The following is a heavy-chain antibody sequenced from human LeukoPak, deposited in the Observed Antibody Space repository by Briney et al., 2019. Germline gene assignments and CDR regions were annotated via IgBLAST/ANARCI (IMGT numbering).Heavy chain of an antibody. CDR2: ISGSGGST. Sequence: GGSLRLSCAASGFTFSSYAMRWVRQAPGKGLEWVSAISGSGGSTYYADSVKGRFTISRDNSKNTLYLQMNSLRAEDTAVYYCAKFRGDYYYYYYYMDVWGKGTTVTVSS. V-gene: IGHV3-23*01. D-gene: IGHD4-17*01. J-gene: IGHJ6*03. CDR1: GFTFSSYA. CDR3: AKFRGDYYYYYYYMDV.